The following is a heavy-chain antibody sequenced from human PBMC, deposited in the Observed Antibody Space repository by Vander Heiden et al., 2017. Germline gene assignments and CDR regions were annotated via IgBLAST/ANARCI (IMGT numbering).Heavy chain of an antibody. CDR3: ARVGIKRWFDP. CDR1: GGTFRSYA. D-gene: IGHD2-15*01. CDR2: IIPIFGTA. V-gene: IGHV1-69*01. Sequence: QVPPVPSGAGVKKPVSSSQRSCKPSGGTFRSYAISWVRQAPGQGLEWMGGIIPIFGTANYAQKFQGRVTITADESTSTAYMELSSLRSEDTAVYYCARVGIKRWFDPWGQGTLVTVSS. J-gene: IGHJ5*02.